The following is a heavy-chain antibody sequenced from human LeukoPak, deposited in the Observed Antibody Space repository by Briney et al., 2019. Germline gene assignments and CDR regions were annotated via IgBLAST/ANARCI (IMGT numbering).Heavy chain of an antibody. CDR2: IRSSGSTI. D-gene: IGHD3-10*01. CDR1: GFIFSDYY. CDR3: ARAKYYGSGCNPRFYGMDV. J-gene: IGHJ6*02. V-gene: IGHV3-11*01. Sequence: PGGSLRLSCAASGFIFSDYYMSWIRQAPGKGLEWVSYIRSSGSTIYYADSVKGRFTVSRDNAKNSLYLQMNSLRAEDTAVYYCARAKYYGSGCNPRFYGMDVWGQGTTVTVS.